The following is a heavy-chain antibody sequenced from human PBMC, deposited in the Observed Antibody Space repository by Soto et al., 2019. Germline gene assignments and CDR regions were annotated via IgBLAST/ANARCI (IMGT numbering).Heavy chain of an antibody. D-gene: IGHD3-3*01. V-gene: IGHV3-30*18. CDR1: GFTFSSYG. J-gene: IGHJ5*02. Sequence: QVQLVESGGGVVQPGRSLRLSCAASGFTFSSYGMHWVRQAPGKGLEWVAVISYDGSNKYYADSVKGRFTISRDNSKNTLYLQSNSLRAEDTAVYYCAKDPFDFWSGYSNNWFDPWGQGTLVTVSS. CDR2: ISYDGSNK. CDR3: AKDPFDFWSGYSNNWFDP.